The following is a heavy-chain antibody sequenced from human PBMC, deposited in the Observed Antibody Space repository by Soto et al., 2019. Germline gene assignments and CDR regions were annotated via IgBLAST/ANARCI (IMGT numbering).Heavy chain of an antibody. J-gene: IGHJ4*02. CDR1: GFTFSSYA. D-gene: IGHD6-6*01. CDR3: AKDPGVYSSSSPVDY. V-gene: IGHV3-23*01. CDR2: ISGSGGST. Sequence: GGSLRLSCAASGFTFSSYAMSWVRQAPGKGLEWVSAISGSGGSTYYADSVKGRFTISRDNSKNTLYLQMNSLRAEDTAVYYCAKDPGVYSSSSPVDYWGQGTLVTVAS.